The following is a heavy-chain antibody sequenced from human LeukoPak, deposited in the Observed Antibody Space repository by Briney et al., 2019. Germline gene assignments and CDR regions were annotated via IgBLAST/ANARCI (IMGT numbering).Heavy chain of an antibody. V-gene: IGHV3-74*01. Sequence: GGSLRLSCAASGFTSSSYCMHWVRQAPGKGLVWVSRISTDGSSTDYADSVKGRFTISRENAKNTLYLQMNSLRAEDTAVYYCARTRTLPIAGAFDTWGQRSLVTVSS. J-gene: IGHJ5*02. CDR2: ISTDGSST. CDR1: GFTSSSYC. CDR3: ARTRTLPIAGAFDT. D-gene: IGHD2-15*01.